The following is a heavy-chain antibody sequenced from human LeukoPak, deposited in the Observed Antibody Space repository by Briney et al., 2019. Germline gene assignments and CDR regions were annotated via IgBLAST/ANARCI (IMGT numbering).Heavy chain of an antibody. V-gene: IGHV4-39*07. CDR1: GGSFSGSNHY. Sequence: SETLSLTCTVSGGSFSGSNHYWGWIRQPPGKSLEWIGSIYFGGSTYYNPSVKSRLSISVDKSKNQFSLKLSSVTAADTAVYYCAREIWGPELDAFDIWGQGTMVTVSS. CDR3: AREIWGPELDAFDI. CDR2: IYFGGST. J-gene: IGHJ3*02. D-gene: IGHD3-16*01.